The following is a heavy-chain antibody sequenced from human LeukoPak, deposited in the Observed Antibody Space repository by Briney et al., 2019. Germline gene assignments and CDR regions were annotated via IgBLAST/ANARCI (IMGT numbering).Heavy chain of an antibody. Sequence: GGSLRLSCAASGFTFSSYSMNWVRQAPGKGLEWVSSISSSSSYIYYADSVKGRFTISRDNAKNSLYLQMNSLRAEDTAVYYCARDHTSSSGYSSSPQYYFDYWGQGTLVTVSS. D-gene: IGHD6-6*01. CDR2: ISSSSSYI. V-gene: IGHV3-21*01. J-gene: IGHJ4*02. CDR1: GFTFSSYS. CDR3: ARDHTSSSGYSSSPQYYFDY.